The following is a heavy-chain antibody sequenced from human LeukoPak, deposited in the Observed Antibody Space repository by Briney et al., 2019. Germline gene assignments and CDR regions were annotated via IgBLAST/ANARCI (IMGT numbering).Heavy chain of an antibody. CDR1: GGSISSHY. J-gene: IGHJ3*02. CDR2: IYYSGST. Sequence: SETLSLTCTVSGGSISSHYWGWIRQPPGKGLEWIGYIYYSGSTNYNPSLKSRVTISVDTSKNQFSLKLSSVTAADTAVYYCAREGTYDFWSGRNDAFDIWGQGTMVTVSS. CDR3: AREGTYDFWSGRNDAFDI. V-gene: IGHV4-59*11. D-gene: IGHD3-3*01.